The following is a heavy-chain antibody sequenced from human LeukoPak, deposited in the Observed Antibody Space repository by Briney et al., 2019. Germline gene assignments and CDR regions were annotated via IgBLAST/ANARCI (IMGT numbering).Heavy chain of an antibody. D-gene: IGHD3-9*01. CDR1: GFTFSSYW. Sequence: GGCLRLACAASGFTFSSYWMHWVRQAPGKGLVWVSRINSDGSSTSYAASVKGRFTISRDNAKNTPYLQMNSLRAEDTAVYYCARGDDILTAYYYYYGMDVWGKGTTVTVSS. V-gene: IGHV3-74*01. CDR3: ARGDDILTAYYYYYGMDV. CDR2: INSDGSST. J-gene: IGHJ6*04.